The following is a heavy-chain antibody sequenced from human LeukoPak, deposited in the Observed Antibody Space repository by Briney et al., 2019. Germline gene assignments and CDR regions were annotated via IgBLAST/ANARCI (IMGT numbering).Heavy chain of an antibody. CDR2: IYPGDSDT. CDR3: AAAYCSGGSCYSGSYYFDY. D-gene: IGHD2-15*01. V-gene: IGHV5-51*01. J-gene: IGHJ4*02. Sequence: GESLKISCKGSGYRFTSYWIGWVRQMPGRGLEWMGIIYPGDSDTRYSPSFQGQVTISADKSISTAYLQWSSLKASDTAMYYCAAAYCSGGSCYSGSYYFDYWGQGTLVTVSS. CDR1: GYRFTSYW.